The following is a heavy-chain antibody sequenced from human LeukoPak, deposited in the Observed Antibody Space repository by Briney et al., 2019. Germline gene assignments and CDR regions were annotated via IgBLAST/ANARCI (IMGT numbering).Heavy chain of an antibody. CDR2: INHSGST. CDR1: GGSFSGYY. Sequence: PSETLSLTCAVYGGSFSGYYWNWIRQPPGKGLEWIGEINHSGSTNYNPSLRSRVTMSVDTSKNQFSLKLSSVTAADTAVYYCARFSVVGAPPTWGQGTLVTACS. D-gene: IGHD1-26*01. CDR3: ARFSVVGAPPT. V-gene: IGHV4-34*01. J-gene: IGHJ5*02.